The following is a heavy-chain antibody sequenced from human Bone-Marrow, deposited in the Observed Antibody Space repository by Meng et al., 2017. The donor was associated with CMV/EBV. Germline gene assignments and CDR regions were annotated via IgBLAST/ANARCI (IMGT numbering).Heavy chain of an antibody. V-gene: IGHV1-69*05. CDR3: ARVPQYRTSSGYYYYGTDV. J-gene: IGHJ6*02. CDR1: GGTFSSYA. Sequence: SVKVSCKASGGTFSSYAISWVRQAPGQGLEWMGGIIPIFGTANYAQKFQGRVTITTDESTSTAYMELSSLRSEDTAVYYCARVPQYRTSSGYYYYGTDVWGQGTTVTVSS. D-gene: IGHD6-6*01. CDR2: IIPIFGTA.